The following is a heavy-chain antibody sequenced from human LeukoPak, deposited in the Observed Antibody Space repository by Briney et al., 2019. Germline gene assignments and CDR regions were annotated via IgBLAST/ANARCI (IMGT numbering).Heavy chain of an antibody. CDR1: GGSFSGYY. J-gene: IGHJ3*02. CDR3: AREVVGTISRRAFDI. CDR2: IYYSGST. D-gene: IGHD1-1*01. V-gene: IGHV4-31*11. Sequence: PSETLSLTCAVYGGSFSGYYWSWIRQHPGKGLEWIGYIYYSGSTYYNPSLKSRVTISVDTSKNQFSLRLSSVTAADTAVYYCAREVVGTISRRAFDIWGQGTMVIVSS.